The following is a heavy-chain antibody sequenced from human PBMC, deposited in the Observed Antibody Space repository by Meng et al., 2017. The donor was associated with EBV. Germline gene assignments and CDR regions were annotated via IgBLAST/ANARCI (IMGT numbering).Heavy chain of an antibody. CDR3: ARGADLAAASTFWFDP. CDR1: GYTFIGYY. D-gene: IGHD6-13*01. Sequence: QVQPGGEGKKTGSSVKVLCNASGYTFIGYYMHWVRRQPGRELEWMVRINNHSGGTNYAQKLKGRVTMTRDTSISTAYLELSRLRAADTAVYYCARGADLAAASTFWFDPWGQGTLVTVSS. J-gene: IGHJ5*02. CDR2: INNHSGGT. V-gene: IGHV1-2*06.